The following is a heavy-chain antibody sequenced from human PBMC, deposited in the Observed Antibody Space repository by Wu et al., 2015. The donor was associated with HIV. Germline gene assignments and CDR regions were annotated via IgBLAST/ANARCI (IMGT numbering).Heavy chain of an antibody. CDR1: GYTFTSYG. J-gene: IGHJ6*02. V-gene: IGHV1-18*01. CDR2: ISAYNGNT. Sequence: QVQLVQSGAEVKKPGASVKVSCKASGYTFTSYGISWVRQAPGQGLEWMGWISAYNGNTNYAQKLQGRVTMTTDTSTSTAYMELRSLRSDDTAVYYCARLALRGFMTTVTTGILDVWGQGTTVTVSS. CDR3: ARLALRGFMTTVTTGILDV. D-gene: IGHD4-17*01.